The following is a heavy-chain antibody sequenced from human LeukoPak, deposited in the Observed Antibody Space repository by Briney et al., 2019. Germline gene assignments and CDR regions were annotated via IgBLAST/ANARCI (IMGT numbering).Heavy chain of an antibody. Sequence: SETLSLTCAVSGDSIITSHWWSWVRQPPGKGLEWIGEIYHIGTTNYNPSLKSRVSISVDTSRNQFSLTLSSVTAADTAVYYCASARWDFWGQGALVTVSS. CDR3: ASARWDF. J-gene: IGHJ4*02. CDR1: GDSIITSHW. V-gene: IGHV4-4*02. D-gene: IGHD1-26*01. CDR2: IYHIGTT.